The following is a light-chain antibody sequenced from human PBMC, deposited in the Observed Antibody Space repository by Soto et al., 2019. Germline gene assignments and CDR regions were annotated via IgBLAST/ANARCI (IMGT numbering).Light chain of an antibody. CDR2: GAS. CDR1: HFVASSY. J-gene: IGKJ1*01. CDR3: QQYGSSPGT. Sequence: EIVLTQSPGTLSLSPGERATLSCRASHFVASSYVAWYQQKPGLAPRLLIYGASSRATGIPDRFSGSGSGTDFTLTISRLEPEDFAVYYCQQYGSSPGTFGQGTKVDIK. V-gene: IGKV3-20*01.